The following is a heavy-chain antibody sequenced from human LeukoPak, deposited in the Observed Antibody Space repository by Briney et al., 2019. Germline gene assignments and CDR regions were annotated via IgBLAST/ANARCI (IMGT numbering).Heavy chain of an antibody. V-gene: IGHV3-30*18. CDR2: ISDDGSHK. J-gene: IGHJ4*02. D-gene: IGHD5-12*01. Sequence: GGSLRLSCAASGVTFSAYGLHWVRQTPGKGLEWVAIISDDGSHKYYADSVKGRFTISRDNSKNTLYLQMSSLRAEDTAVYYCANVDAGDCWGQGILVTVSS. CDR3: ANVDAGDC. CDR1: GVTFSAYG.